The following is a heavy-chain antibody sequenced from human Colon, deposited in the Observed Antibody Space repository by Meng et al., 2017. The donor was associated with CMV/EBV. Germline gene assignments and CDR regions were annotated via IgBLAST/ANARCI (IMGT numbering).Heavy chain of an antibody. CDR1: GDSFTSSE. D-gene: IGHD6-13*01. J-gene: IGHJ5*02. Sequence: ASVKVSCKTSGDSFTSSEINWVRQAAGQGLEWMAWLKPNSGDTGLARKFQGRITITWDTSTKTAYLGIHSLRSDDTAVYFCARDTAAAQGNWFDPWGQGTLVTVSS. CDR2: LKPNSGDT. CDR3: ARDTAAAQGNWFDP. V-gene: IGHV1-8*03.